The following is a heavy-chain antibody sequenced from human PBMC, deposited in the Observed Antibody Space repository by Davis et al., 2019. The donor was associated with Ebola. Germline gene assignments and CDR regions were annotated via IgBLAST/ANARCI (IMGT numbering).Heavy chain of an antibody. Sequence: SETLSLTCAVYGGSFTDYFWSWIRQPPQKGLEWIGEISHHNGDTNYNPSLMSRATISVDSSKSQFSLKINSVTAADTAVYYCARTTKTNIEASGLGFNSFDSWGQGALVSVSS. CDR2: ISHHNGDT. D-gene: IGHD4-17*01. CDR1: GGSFTDYF. V-gene: IGHV4-34*01. J-gene: IGHJ5*01. CDR3: ARTTKTNIEASGLGFNSFDS.